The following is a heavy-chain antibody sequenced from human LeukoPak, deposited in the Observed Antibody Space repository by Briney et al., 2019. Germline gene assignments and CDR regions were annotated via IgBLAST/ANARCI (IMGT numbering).Heavy chain of an antibody. J-gene: IGHJ4*02. Sequence: ASVKVSCKASGGTFSSYAISWVRQAPGQGLEWMGGIIPIFGTASYAQKFQGRVTITADESTSTAYMELSGLRSEDTAVYYCARGRRLRSLSFPFDYWGQGTLVTVSS. CDR2: IIPIFGTA. CDR1: GGTFSSYA. D-gene: IGHD5-12*01. V-gene: IGHV1-69*13. CDR3: ARGRRLRSLSFPFDY.